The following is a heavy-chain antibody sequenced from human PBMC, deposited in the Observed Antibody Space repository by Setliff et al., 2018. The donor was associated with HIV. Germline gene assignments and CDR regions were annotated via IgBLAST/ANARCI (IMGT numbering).Heavy chain of an antibody. CDR3: ATDPTSYCTGGNCHSGRFAS. V-gene: IGHV4-59*02. CDR1: GGSVNGHY. CDR2: ISYSGST. J-gene: IGHJ4*02. D-gene: IGHD2-15*01. Sequence: SETLSLTCTVSGGSVNGHYWNWIRLTPGKGLEWIGSISYSGSTNYNPSLKSRVTISVDTSRNEFSLKLSSVTAADTAVYYCATDPTSYCTGGNCHSGRFASWGQGTLVTVPS.